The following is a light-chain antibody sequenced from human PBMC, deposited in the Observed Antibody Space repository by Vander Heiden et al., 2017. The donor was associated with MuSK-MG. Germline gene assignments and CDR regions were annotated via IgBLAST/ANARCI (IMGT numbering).Light chain of an antibody. CDR3: QQVHSSPFT. J-gene: IGKJ4*01. V-gene: IGKV1-13*02. CDR2: GAS. Sequence: AIQLTQSPSSLSASVGDRVTITCRASRDLSSALAWYQHKPGKAPKLLIYGASSLQSGVPSRFSGSESGTDFTLTISSLQPEDFATYYCQQVHSSPFTFGGGTKVDI. CDR1: RDLSSA.